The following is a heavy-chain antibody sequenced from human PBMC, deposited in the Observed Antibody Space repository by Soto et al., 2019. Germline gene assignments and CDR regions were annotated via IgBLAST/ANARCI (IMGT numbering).Heavy chain of an antibody. CDR2: INHSGST. CDR3: ARGSLRYFDWLLRRNWFDP. J-gene: IGHJ5*02. CDR1: GGSFSGYY. D-gene: IGHD3-9*01. Sequence: SETLSLTCAVYGGSFSGYYWSWIRQPPGRGLEWIGEINHSGSTNYNPSLKSRVTISVDTSKNQFSLKLSSVTAADTAVYYCARGSLRYFDWLLRRNWFDPWGQGTLVTVSS. V-gene: IGHV4-34*01.